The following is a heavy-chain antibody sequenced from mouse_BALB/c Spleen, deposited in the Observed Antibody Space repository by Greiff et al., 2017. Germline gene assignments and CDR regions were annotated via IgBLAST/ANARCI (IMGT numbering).Heavy chain of an antibody. J-gene: IGHJ3*01. Sequence: EVMLVESGGGLVQPGGSLRLSCATSGFTFSDFYMEWVRQPPGKRLEWIAASRNKGNDYTTEYSASVKGRFIVSRDSSQSILYLQMNALRAEDTAIYYCARGHYYGAWFAYWGQGTLVTVSA. V-gene: IGHV7-1*02. D-gene: IGHD1-2*01. CDR1: GFTFSDFY. CDR2: SRNKGNDYTT. CDR3: ARGHYYGAWFAY.